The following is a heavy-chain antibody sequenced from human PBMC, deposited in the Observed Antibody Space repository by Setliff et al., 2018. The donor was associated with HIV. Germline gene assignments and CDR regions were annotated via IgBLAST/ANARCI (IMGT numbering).Heavy chain of an antibody. CDR1: GASISSSSHY. D-gene: IGHD3-10*01. CDR3: ATYADRESNRFDP. Sequence: SETLSLTCTVSGASISSSSHYWGWIRQPPGKGLEWIGSIYHSGSTYYNPSLKSRVTISVDTSKNQFSLKLSSVTAADTAVYYCATYADRESNRFDPWGQGILVTVSS. V-gene: IGHV4-39*01. J-gene: IGHJ5*02. CDR2: IYHSGST.